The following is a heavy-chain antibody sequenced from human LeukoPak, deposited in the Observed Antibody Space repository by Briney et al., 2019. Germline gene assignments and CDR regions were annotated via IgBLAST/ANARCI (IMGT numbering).Heavy chain of an antibody. CDR3: ARDGDCSGGSCPLDY. Sequence: GSSVKVSCKASGGTFSSYAISWVRQAPGQGLDWMGGVIPIFGAANYAQKFQGRVTITADKSTSTAYMELSSLRSEDTAVYYCARDGDCSGGSCPLDYWGQGTLVTVSS. D-gene: IGHD2-15*01. CDR1: GGTFSSYA. CDR2: VIPIFGAA. V-gene: IGHV1-69*06. J-gene: IGHJ4*02.